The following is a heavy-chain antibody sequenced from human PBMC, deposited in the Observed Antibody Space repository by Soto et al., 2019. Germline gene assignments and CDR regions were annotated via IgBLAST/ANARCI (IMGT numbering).Heavy chain of an antibody. CDR3: AGQTEYSSSWYSRGAGSWFDP. D-gene: IGHD6-13*01. CDR1: GGSISSYY. CDR2: IYYSGST. J-gene: IGHJ5*02. V-gene: IGHV4-59*08. Sequence: SETLSLTCTVSGGSISSYYWSWIRQPPGKGLEWIGYIYYSGSTNYNPSLKSRVTISVGTSKNQFSLKLSSVTAADTAVYYCAGQTEYSSSWYSRGAGSWFDPWGQGTLVTVSS.